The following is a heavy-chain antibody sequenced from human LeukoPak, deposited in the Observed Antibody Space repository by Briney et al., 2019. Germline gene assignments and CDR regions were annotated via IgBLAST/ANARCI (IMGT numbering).Heavy chain of an antibody. CDR3: AKGADDYGANPFDY. J-gene: IGHJ4*02. D-gene: IGHD4-23*01. Sequence: SGGSLRLSCAASGFTFSSYSMNWVRQAPGKGLEWVSSISSSSSYIYYTDSVRGRFTISRDNSKNTLYLQMNSLRAEDTAIYYCAKGADDYGANPFDYWGQGTLVTVSS. CDR2: ISSSSSYI. CDR1: GFTFSSYS. V-gene: IGHV3-21*04.